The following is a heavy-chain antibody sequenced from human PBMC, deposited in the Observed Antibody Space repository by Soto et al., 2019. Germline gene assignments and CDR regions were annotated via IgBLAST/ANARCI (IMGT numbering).Heavy chain of an antibody. CDR3: ARARGIVVVTARFDY. V-gene: IGHV1-3*01. D-gene: IGHD2-21*02. CDR2: INAGNGNT. J-gene: IGHJ4*02. Sequence: ASVKVSCKASGYTFTTFAIHWVRQAPGHRLEWMGWINAGNGNTKYSQSLQGRVTFTRDTSANTAYMEVSSLRSEDTAVYYCARARGIVVVTARFDYWGQGTLGTVSS. CDR1: GYTFTTFA.